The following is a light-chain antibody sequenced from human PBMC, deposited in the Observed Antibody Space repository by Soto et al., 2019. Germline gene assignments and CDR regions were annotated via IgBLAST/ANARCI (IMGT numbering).Light chain of an antibody. J-gene: IGKJ3*01. CDR1: QSVSSY. V-gene: IGKV3-11*01. CDR2: DAS. Sequence: EIVLTQSPATLSLSPGERATLSCRASQSVSSYLAWYQQKPGQAPRLLIYDASNRATGIPARFSGSGSGTDFTLTISSLEPEDFAVYYCQQQGFTFGSGTKVDIK. CDR3: QQQGFT.